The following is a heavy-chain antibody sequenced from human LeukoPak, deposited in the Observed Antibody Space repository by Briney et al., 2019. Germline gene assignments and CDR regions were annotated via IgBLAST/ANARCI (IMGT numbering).Heavy chain of an antibody. CDR3: ARGAAGSSSFDY. CDR2: MNPNSGNT. J-gene: IGHJ4*02. V-gene: IGHV1-8*01. Sequence: ASVKVSCKASGYTFTSYDINWVRQATGQGLERMGWMNPNSGNTGYAQKFRGRVAMTRNTSISTAYMELSSLRSEDTAVYYCARGAAGSSSFDYWGQGTLVTVSS. D-gene: IGHD6-6*01. CDR1: GYTFTSYD.